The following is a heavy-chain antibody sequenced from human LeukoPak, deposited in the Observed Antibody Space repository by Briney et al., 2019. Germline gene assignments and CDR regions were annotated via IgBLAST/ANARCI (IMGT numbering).Heavy chain of an antibody. V-gene: IGHV4-61*01. CDR2: IYYSGST. D-gene: IGHD6-19*01. Sequence: PSETLSLTCTVSGGSVTYTNYYWSWIRQPPGKGLEWIGYIYYSGSTNYNPSLKSRVTISVDTSKNQFSLKLSSVTAADTAVYYCARDRSGIAVAGNWFDPWGQGTLVTVSS. CDR3: ARDRSGIAVAGNWFDP. J-gene: IGHJ5*02. CDR1: GGSVTYTNYY.